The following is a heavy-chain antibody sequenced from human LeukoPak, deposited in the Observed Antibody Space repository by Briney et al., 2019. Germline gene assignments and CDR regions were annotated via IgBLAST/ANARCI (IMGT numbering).Heavy chain of an antibody. J-gene: IGHJ6*02. Sequence: PGRSLRLSCAASGFTFSSYAMSWVRQAPGKGLEWVSAISGSGGSTYYADSVKGRFTISRDNSKNTLYLQMNSLRAEDTAVYYCAKDPSVVPAAGGYYYGMDVWGQGTTVTVSS. D-gene: IGHD2-2*01. CDR2: ISGSGGST. CDR3: AKDPSVVPAAGGYYYGMDV. V-gene: IGHV3-23*01. CDR1: GFTFSSYA.